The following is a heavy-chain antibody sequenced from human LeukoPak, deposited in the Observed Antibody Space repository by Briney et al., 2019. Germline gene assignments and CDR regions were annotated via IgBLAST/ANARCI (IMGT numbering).Heavy chain of an antibody. CDR2: IYTSGCT. Sequence: SETLSLTCTVSGGSISSYYWSWIRQPAGKGLEWIGRIYTSGCTNYNPSLKSRVTMSVDTSKNQFSLKLSSVTAADTAVYYCARDRGAHLYYYYYMDVWGKGTTVTVSS. V-gene: IGHV4-4*07. J-gene: IGHJ6*03. D-gene: IGHD3-10*01. CDR1: GGSISSYY. CDR3: ARDRGAHLYYYYYMDV.